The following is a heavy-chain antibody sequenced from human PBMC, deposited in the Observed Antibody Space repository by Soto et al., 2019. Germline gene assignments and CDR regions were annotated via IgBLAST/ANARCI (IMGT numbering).Heavy chain of an antibody. D-gene: IGHD3-10*01. J-gene: IGHJ6*02. Sequence: SETLSLTCAVSGGSISSSNWWSWVRQPPGKGLEWIGEIYHSGSTNYNPSLKSRVTISVDKSKNQFSLKLSSVTAADPAVYYCARICGGEWFGELFWSCGMGVRRQGPSVT. V-gene: IGHV4-4*02. CDR3: ARICGGEWFGELFWSCGMGV. CDR1: GGSISSSNW. CDR2: IYHSGST.